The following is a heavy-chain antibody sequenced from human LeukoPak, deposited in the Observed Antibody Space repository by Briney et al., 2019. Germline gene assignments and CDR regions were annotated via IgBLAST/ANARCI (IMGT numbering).Heavy chain of an antibody. J-gene: IGHJ4*02. CDR3: AREGYDILTGYFDY. D-gene: IGHD3-9*01. CDR1: RFTFSSYA. V-gene: IGHV3-30-3*01. Sequence: GGSLRLSCAASRFTFSSYAMHWVRQAPGKGLEWVAVISYDGSNKYYADSVKGRFTISRDNSKNTLYLQVNSLRAEDTAVYYCAREGYDILTGYFDYWGQGTLVTVSS. CDR2: ISYDGSNK.